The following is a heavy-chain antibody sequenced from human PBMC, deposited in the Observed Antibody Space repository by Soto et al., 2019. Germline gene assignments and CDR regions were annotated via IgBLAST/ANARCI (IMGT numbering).Heavy chain of an antibody. J-gene: IGHJ4*02. Sequence: AASVKVSCKASGYTFTSYYMHWVRQAPGQGLEWMGIINPSGGSTSYAQKFQGRVTMTRDTSTSTVYMELSSLRSEDTAVYYCARGRGYYDSSGYEAFDYWGQGTLVTVSS. CDR1: GYTFTSYY. CDR3: ARGRGYYDSSGYEAFDY. D-gene: IGHD3-22*01. V-gene: IGHV1-46*01. CDR2: INPSGGST.